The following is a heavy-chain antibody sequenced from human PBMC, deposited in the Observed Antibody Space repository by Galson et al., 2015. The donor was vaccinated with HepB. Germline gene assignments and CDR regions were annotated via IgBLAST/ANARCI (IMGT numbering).Heavy chain of an antibody. CDR1: GFGFSSSW. V-gene: IGHV3-21*01. Sequence: SLRLSCAASGFGFSSSWMQWVRRAPGKGLVWVSSISSSSSYIYYADSVKGRFTISRDNAKNSLYLQMNSLRAEDTAVYYCARMPPYSSGWYDYYYYYMDVWGKGTTVTVSS. CDR2: ISSSSSYI. D-gene: IGHD6-19*01. CDR3: ARMPPYSSGWYDYYYYYMDV. J-gene: IGHJ6*03.